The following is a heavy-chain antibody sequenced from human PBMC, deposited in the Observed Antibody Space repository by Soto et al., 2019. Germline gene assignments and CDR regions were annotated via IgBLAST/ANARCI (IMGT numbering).Heavy chain of an antibody. CDR3: AKGAPIWGSYRFYNWFDP. CDR2: ISWNSGSI. Sequence: GGSLRLSCAASGFTFDDYAMHWVRQAPGKGLEWVSGISWNSGSIGYADSVKGRFTISRDNAKNSLYLQMNSLRAEGTALYYCAKGAPIWGSYRFYNWFDPWGQGTLVTVSS. J-gene: IGHJ5*02. D-gene: IGHD3-16*02. V-gene: IGHV3-9*01. CDR1: GFTFDDYA.